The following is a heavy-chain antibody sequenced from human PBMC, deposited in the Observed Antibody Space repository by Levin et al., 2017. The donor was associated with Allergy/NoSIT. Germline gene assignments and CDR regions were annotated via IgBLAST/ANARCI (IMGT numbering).Heavy chain of an antibody. CDR2: IYWDGDE. D-gene: IGHD3-16*01. J-gene: IGHJ6*03. Sequence: TLTLTCTFSGFSLNTRGVGVGWIRQPPGKALEWVALIYWDGDERYRPSLKSRLTIAKDTFRNKVILTMTSMGPADAGTYYCARRASSVGDYMDVWGKGAMVTVSS. V-gene: IGHV2-5*02. CDR3: ARRASSVGDYMDV. CDR1: GFSLNTRGVG.